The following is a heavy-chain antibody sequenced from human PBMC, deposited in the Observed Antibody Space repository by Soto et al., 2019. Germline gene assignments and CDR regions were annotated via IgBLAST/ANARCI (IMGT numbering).Heavy chain of an antibody. V-gene: IGHV2-5*02. CDR3: AHSDSRLSHSLDY. CDR2: IYWADDK. J-gene: IGHJ4*02. CDR1: GFSLTSDGAA. D-gene: IGHD4-4*01. Sequence: QITLKESGPTLVKPTQTLTLTCTFSGFSLTSDGAAVSWGRQPPGKALEWLALIYWADDKRYSPSLKSRLTITKDTPNNQVVLTMTSMDPSDTATYFCAHSDSRLSHSLDYWGQGSLVTVSS.